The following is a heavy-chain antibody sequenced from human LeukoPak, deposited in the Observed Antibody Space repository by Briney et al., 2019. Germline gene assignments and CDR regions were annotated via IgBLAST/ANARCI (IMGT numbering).Heavy chain of an antibody. Sequence: ASVKVSCKASGYTFTGYYMHWVRQAPGQGLEWMGWINPNSGGTNYAQKFQGRVTMTRDTSISTAYMELSRLRSDDTAVYYCARDSRLLWFGELWAFDIWGQGTMVTVSS. D-gene: IGHD3-10*01. CDR2: INPNSGGT. J-gene: IGHJ3*02. CDR1: GYTFTGYY. V-gene: IGHV1-2*02. CDR3: ARDSRLLWFGELWAFDI.